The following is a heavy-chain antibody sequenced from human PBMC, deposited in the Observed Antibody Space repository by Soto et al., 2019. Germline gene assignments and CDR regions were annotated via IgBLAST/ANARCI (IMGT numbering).Heavy chain of an antibody. V-gene: IGHV3-23*01. CDR1: GFTFSSYA. CDR2: IGESGTPT. D-gene: IGHD5-18*01. CDR3: ARYIPGVRYYGMDV. Sequence: EVQLLESGGGLVQPGGALRLSCAASGFTFSSYAMKWVLQAPGKGLEWVSLIGESGTPTYYADSVKGRFTISRDNSGNTLFLDMYSLRAEDTAVYYCARYIPGVRYYGMDVWGKGTTVTVSS. J-gene: IGHJ6*04.